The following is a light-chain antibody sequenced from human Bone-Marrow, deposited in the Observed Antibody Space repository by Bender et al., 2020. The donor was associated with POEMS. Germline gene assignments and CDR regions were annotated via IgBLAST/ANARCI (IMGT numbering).Light chain of an antibody. J-gene: IGLJ3*02. CDR2: DVS. CDR3: QSYDNSLGGWV. Sequence: QSALTQPRSVSGSPGQSVTISCTGTSSDVGGYNYVSWYQQHPGTAPKLMIYDVSKRPSGVPDRFSGSKSGTSASLAITGLQAEDEGDYYCQSYDNSLGGWVFGGGTKLTVL. V-gene: IGLV2-11*01. CDR1: SSDVGGYNY.